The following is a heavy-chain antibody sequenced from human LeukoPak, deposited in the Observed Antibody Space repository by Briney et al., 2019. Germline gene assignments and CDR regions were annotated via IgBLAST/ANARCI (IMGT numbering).Heavy chain of an antibody. D-gene: IGHD3-22*01. J-gene: IGHJ4*02. Sequence: GASVKVSCKASGYTFSSYGISWVRQAPGLGLEWMGWISAYGGNTNYAQKVQGRVTMTTDTSTSTAYLELRSLRSDDTAVYYCARDRTPLNGYYNDRSGYYYSCWGQGTLVTVSS. CDR1: GYTFSSYG. CDR2: ISAYGGNT. V-gene: IGHV1-18*01. CDR3: ARDRTPLNGYYNDRSGYYYSC.